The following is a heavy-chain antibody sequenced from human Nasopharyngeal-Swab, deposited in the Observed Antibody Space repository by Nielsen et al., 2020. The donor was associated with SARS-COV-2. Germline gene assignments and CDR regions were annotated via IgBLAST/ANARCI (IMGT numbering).Heavy chain of an antibody. J-gene: IGHJ4*02. CDR3: ATFPPSYCGGPTHYCDY. V-gene: IGHV3-53*04. D-gene: IGHD2-21*01. Sequence: WIRQPPGKGLEWVSIGYSGGRTSYADSVNGRFSVSRHNSENTVYLQMNSLRTDDTALYYCATFPPSYCGGPTHYCDYWGQGTQVTVSS. CDR2: GYSGGRT.